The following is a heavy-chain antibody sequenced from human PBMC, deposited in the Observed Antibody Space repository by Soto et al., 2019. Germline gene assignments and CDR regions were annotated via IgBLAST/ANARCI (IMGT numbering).Heavy chain of an antibody. V-gene: IGHV3-21*01. CDR3: ARDDLYDSTGYDS. CDR1: GFTFRDFT. J-gene: IGHJ5*02. Sequence: EVHLVESGGGLVKPGGSLRLSCAASGFTFRDFTMKWVRQAPGKGLEWVSSISSSGTFKYYADSLGGRFTISRDNAKNSLYLQLNSLRGEDTAIYYCARDDLYDSTGYDSWGQGTLVT. CDR2: ISSSGTFK. D-gene: IGHD3-22*01.